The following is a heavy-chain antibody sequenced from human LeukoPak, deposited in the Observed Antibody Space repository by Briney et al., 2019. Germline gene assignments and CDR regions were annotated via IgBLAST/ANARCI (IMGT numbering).Heavy chain of an antibody. V-gene: IGHV3-23*01. CDR1: GFTFSSYA. CDR2: ISGSGDNT. D-gene: IGHD3-22*01. Sequence: GGSLRLSCAASGFTFSSYAMSWVRQAPGKGLEWVSGISGSGDNTYYADSVKGRFTISRDNSKNTLYVQVNSLGTEDTAAYYCAKGSSYDGSVFFYFAYGGQDPLVPVS. J-gene: IGHJ4*02. CDR3: AKGSSYDGSVFFYFAY.